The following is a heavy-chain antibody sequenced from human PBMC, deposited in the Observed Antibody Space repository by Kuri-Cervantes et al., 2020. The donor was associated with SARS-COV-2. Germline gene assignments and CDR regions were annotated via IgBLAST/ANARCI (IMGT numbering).Heavy chain of an antibody. CDR3: ARDFFAGYSSSWFSP. D-gene: IGHD6-13*01. Sequence: SVNVSCKASGYTFTSYGINWVRQAPGQGLEWMGGIIPIFGTANYAQKFQGRVTITADESTSTAYMGLSSLRSDDTAVYYCARDFFAGYSSSWFSPWGQGTPVTVSS. CDR2: IIPIFGTA. J-gene: IGHJ5*02. V-gene: IGHV1-69*13. CDR1: GYTFTSYG.